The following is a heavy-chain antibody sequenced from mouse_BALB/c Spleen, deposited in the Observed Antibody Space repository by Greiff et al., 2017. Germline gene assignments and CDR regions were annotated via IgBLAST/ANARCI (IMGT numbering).Heavy chain of an antibody. CDR3: TRIYYGNYRAY. Sequence: VQLKESGAELVKPGASVKLSCTASGFNIKDTYMHWVKQRPEQGLEWIGRIDPANGNTKYDPKFQGKATITADTSSNTAYLQLSSLTSEDTAVYYCTRIYYGNYRAYWGQGTLVTVSA. J-gene: IGHJ3*01. V-gene: IGHV14-3*02. CDR2: IDPANGNT. D-gene: IGHD2-1*01. CDR1: GFNIKDTY.